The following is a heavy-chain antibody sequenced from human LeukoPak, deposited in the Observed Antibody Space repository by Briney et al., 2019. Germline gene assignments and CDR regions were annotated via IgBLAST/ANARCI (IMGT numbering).Heavy chain of an antibody. D-gene: IGHD3-10*01. V-gene: IGHV4-39*01. CDR1: GDSISSSIYY. CDR3: ARRVTMVRGRSQNWFDP. CDR2: IYYNGST. Sequence: SETLSLTCTVSGDSISSSIYYWDWIRQPPGKGLEWIGTIYYNGSTYYNPSLKSRVTISADSSKNQFSLKLSSVTAADTAVYSCARRVTMVRGRSQNWFDPWGQGTLVTVSS. J-gene: IGHJ5*02.